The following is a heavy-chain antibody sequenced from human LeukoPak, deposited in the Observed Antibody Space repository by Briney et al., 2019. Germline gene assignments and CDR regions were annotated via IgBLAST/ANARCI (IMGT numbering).Heavy chain of an antibody. Sequence: GGSLRLSRAASGFTFSSYAMHWVREAPGKGLESVAVISYDGSNKYYAESVKGRFTISSDNSKNTLYLQMNSLRAEDTAVYYCARDWAVGATIRPGYYYYGMDVWGQGTTVTVSS. CDR2: ISYDGSNK. V-gene: IGHV3-30*04. CDR1: GFTFSSYA. J-gene: IGHJ6*02. CDR3: ARDWAVGATIRPGYYYYGMDV. D-gene: IGHD1-26*01.